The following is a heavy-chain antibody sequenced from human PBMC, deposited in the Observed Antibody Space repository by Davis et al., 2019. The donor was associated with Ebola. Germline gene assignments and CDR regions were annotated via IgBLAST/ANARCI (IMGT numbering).Heavy chain of an antibody. CDR2: IYYSGST. CDR3: ARTPRITIFGVVSDYGMDV. J-gene: IGHJ6*02. CDR1: GGSISSYY. Sequence: PSETLSLTCTVSGGSISSYYWSWIRQPPGKGLEWIGYIYYSGSTNYNPSLKSRVTISVDTSKNQFSLKLSSVTAADTAVYYCARTPRITIFGVVSDYGMDVWGQGTTVTVSS. D-gene: IGHD3-3*01. V-gene: IGHV4-59*01.